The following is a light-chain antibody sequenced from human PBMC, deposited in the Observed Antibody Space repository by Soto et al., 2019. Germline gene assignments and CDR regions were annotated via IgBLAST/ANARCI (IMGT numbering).Light chain of an antibody. CDR3: CSYGGSRAV. V-gene: IGLV2-23*02. Sequence: QSALTQPASVSGSPGQSITISCTGTSSDVGSHNLVSWYQQHPGQAPKLMIYEVSKRPLGVSARFSASKSGNTASLTISGLQAAAEADYYCCSYGGSRAVFGGGTQRPSS. CDR2: EVS. J-gene: IGLJ7*01. CDR1: SSDVGSHNL.